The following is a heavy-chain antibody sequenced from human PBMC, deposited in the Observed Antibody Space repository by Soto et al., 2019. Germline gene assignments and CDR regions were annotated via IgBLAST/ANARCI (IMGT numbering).Heavy chain of an antibody. J-gene: IGHJ6*03. CDR1: GYTFTSYY. CDR3: AREYSSSWSSYYYYMDV. D-gene: IGHD6-13*01. CDR2: INPSGGST. Sequence: GASVKVSCKASGYTFTSYYMHWVRQAPGQGIEWMGIINPSGGSTSYAQKFQGRVTMTRDTSTSTVYMELSSLRSEDTAVYYCAREYSSSWSSYYYYMDVWGKGTTVTVSS. V-gene: IGHV1-46*03.